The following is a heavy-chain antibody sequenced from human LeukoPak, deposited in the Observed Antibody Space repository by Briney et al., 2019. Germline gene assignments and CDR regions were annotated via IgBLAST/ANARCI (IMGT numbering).Heavy chain of an antibody. CDR2: INPDSGGT. CDR3: ARDLLGFGDGSGSPRGAY. V-gene: IGHV1-2*02. CDR1: GYTFTGYY. D-gene: IGHD3-10*01. Sequence: ASVKVSCRASGYTFTGYYIHWVRQAPGQGLEWMGWINPDSGGTNYAEKFQGRVTLTRDTSISTAYMDLSRLRSDDTAVYYCARDLLGFGDGSGSPRGAYWGQGTLVTVSS. J-gene: IGHJ4*02.